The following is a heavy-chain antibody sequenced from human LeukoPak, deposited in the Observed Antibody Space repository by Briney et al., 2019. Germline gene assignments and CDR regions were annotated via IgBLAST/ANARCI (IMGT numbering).Heavy chain of an antibody. J-gene: IGHJ4*02. V-gene: IGHV4-59*01. CDR2: IYYSGST. D-gene: IGHD6-19*01. CDR3: ARDSSGWSLGY. CDR1: GGSISSYY. Sequence: PSETLSLTCTVSGGSISSYYWSWIRQPPGKGLEWIGYIYYSGSTNYNPSLKSRVTISVDTSKNQFSLKLSSVTAADTAVYYCARDSSGWSLGYWGQGTLVTVSS.